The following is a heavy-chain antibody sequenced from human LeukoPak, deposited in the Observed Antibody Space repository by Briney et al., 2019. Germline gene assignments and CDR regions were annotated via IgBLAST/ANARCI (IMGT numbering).Heavy chain of an antibody. D-gene: IGHD1-14*01. CDR2: IIPILGIA. V-gene: IGHV1-69*04. CDR3: ARGGPAGIPFDY. Sequence: EASVKVSCKASGGTFSSYAISWVRQAPGQGLEWMGRIIPILGIANYAQKFQGRVTITADKSTSTAYMELSSLRSEDTAVYYCARGGPAGIPFDYWGQGTLVTVSS. J-gene: IGHJ4*02. CDR1: GGTFSSYA.